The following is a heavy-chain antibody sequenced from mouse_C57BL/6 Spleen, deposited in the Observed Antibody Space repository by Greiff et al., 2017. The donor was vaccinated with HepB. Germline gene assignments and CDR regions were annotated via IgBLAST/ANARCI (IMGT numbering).Heavy chain of an antibody. J-gene: IGHJ3*01. CDR1: GFNIKDDY. CDR2: IDPENGDT. Sequence: VQLQQSGAELVRPGASVKLSCTASGFNIKDDYMHWVKQRPEQGLEWIGWIDPENGDTEYAPKFQGKATITADTSSNTAYLQLSSLTSEDTAVYYCTTSYYGTSLFAYWGQGTLVTVSA. CDR3: TTSYYGTSLFAY. D-gene: IGHD1-1*01. V-gene: IGHV14-4*01.